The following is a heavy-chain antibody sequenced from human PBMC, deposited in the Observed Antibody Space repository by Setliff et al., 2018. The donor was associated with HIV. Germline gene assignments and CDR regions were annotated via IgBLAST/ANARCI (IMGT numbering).Heavy chain of an antibody. CDR1: GDSINSRPYY. CDR3: ARFPTVVTAPGF. V-gene: IGHV4-39*01. J-gene: IGHJ4*02. Sequence: LSETLSLTCSVSGDSINSRPYYYGWLRQPPGKGLEWIGNVFYSGSTYYNPSLKSRVSMSIDTSRNQFSLKLTSVTAADTAVYFCARFPTVVTAPGFWGRGTLVTVSS. D-gene: IGHD2-21*02. CDR2: VFYSGST.